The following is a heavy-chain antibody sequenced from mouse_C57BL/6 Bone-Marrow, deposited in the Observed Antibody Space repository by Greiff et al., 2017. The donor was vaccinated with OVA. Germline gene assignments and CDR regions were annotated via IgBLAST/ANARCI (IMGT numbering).Heavy chain of an antibody. CDR3: ARFVYYGSLYAMDY. CDR1: GFTFSDYG. D-gene: IGHD1-1*01. Sequence: EVHLVESGGGLVKPGGSLKLSCAASGFTFSDYGMHWVRQAPEQGLEWVAYISRGSSTIYYADTVKGRFTISRDNAKNTLFLQMTSLRSEDTAMYYFARFVYYGSLYAMDYWGQGTSVTVSS. J-gene: IGHJ4*01. V-gene: IGHV5-17*01. CDR2: ISRGSSTI.